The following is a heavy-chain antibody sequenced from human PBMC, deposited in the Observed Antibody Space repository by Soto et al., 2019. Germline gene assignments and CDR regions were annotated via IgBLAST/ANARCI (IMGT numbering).Heavy chain of an antibody. V-gene: IGHV3-48*03. CDR1: GFTFSAYE. J-gene: IGHJ6*02. CDR2: ICSSGSTI. CDR3: ARDRIXEGDYGPNYYYYYGMDV. D-gene: IGHD4-17*01. Sequence: GGSLRLSCAASGFTFSAYEMNWVRQAPGKGLEWVSYICSSGSTIYYADSVKGRFTISRDNAKNSLYLQMNSLRAEDTAVYYCARDRIXEGDYGPNYYYYYGMDVWGQGTTVTVSS.